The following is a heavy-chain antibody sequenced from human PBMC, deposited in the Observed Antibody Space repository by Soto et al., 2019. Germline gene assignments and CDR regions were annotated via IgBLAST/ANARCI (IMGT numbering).Heavy chain of an antibody. D-gene: IGHD3-10*01. CDR1: GGSITNYY. CDR3: ARHGFGPLHGLVDV. Sequence: QVQLQESGPGLLKPSETLSRTCTVSGGSITNYYCSWLRQPPGKGLEWIGYINYDGYSAYNLSLKRRVTLSMDASKTQFSLMLETVTATDTAVYYCARHGFGPLHGLVDVWGPGTTVIVYS. V-gene: IGHV4-59*08. CDR2: INYDGYS. J-gene: IGHJ6*02.